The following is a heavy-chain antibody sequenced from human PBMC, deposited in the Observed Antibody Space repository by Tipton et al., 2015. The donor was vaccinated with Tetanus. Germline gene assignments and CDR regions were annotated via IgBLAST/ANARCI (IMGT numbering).Heavy chain of an antibody. J-gene: IGHJ5*02. V-gene: IGHV4-30-4*01. CDR3: ALRRDDETSAWFHP. Sequence: LSLTCSVFGNSITNGGYYWNWIRQPPGKGLQWIGYMSYSGSTHIIPSLRGRVTISLTTSKNSFSLEMHSVTAADTAVYYCALRRDDETSAWFHPWGQGTLVAVSS. CDR2: MSYSGST. CDR1: GNSITNGGYY. D-gene: IGHD2-21*01.